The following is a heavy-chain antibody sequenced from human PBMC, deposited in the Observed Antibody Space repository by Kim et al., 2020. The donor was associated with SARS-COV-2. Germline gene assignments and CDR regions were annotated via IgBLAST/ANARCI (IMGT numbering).Heavy chain of an antibody. CDR3: ARGTVTRYFDY. Sequence: SETLSLTCAVYGGSFSGYYWSWIRQPPGKGLEWIGEINHSGSTNYNPSLKSRVTISVDTSKNQFSLKLSSVTAADTAVYYCARGTVTRYFDYWGQGTLVTVSS. CDR2: INHSGST. D-gene: IGHD4-17*01. CDR1: GGSFSGYY. V-gene: IGHV4-34*01. J-gene: IGHJ4*02.